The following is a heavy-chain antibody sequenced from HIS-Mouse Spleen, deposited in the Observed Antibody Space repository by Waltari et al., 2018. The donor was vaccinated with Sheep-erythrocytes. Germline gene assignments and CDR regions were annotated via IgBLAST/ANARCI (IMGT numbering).Heavy chain of an antibody. J-gene: IGHJ4*02. CDR3: ARVAAVTTYYFDY. Sequence: EAQLVESGGGLVKPGGSLRLSCAASGFTFSTYSMNWVRQAPGTGREWVSSISSSSRYIYYADSVKGRFTISRDNAKNSLYLQMNSLRAEDTAVYYCARVAAVTTYYFDYWGQGTLVTVSS. V-gene: IGHV3-21*01. CDR1: GFTFSTYS. D-gene: IGHD4-17*01. CDR2: ISSSSRYI.